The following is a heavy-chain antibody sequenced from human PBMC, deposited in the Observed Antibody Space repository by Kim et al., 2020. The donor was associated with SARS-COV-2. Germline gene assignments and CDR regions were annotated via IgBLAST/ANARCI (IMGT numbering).Heavy chain of an antibody. CDR3: AKGGVAVAGFDI. V-gene: IGHV3-23*01. D-gene: IGHD6-19*01. J-gene: IGHJ3*02. Sequence: YYADSVKGRFTSSRDNSKNTLYLQMNSLRAEDTAVYYCAKGGVAVAGFDIWGQGTMVTVSS.